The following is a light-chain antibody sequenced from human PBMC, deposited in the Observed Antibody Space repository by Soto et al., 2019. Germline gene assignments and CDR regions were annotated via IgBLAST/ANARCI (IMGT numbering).Light chain of an antibody. Sequence: QSALTQPRSVSGSPGQSVTISCTGTSSDVGGYNYVSWYQQHPGKAPKLMIYDVSKRPSGVPDRFSGSKSGNTASLTISGLQAEDEVDYYCSSYAGIYTSPNYVFGTGTKVTVL. J-gene: IGLJ1*01. V-gene: IGLV2-11*01. CDR1: SSDVGGYNY. CDR2: DVS. CDR3: SSYAGIYTSPNYV.